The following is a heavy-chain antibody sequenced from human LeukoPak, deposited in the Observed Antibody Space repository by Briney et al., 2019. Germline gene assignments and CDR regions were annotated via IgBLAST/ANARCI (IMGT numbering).Heavy chain of an antibody. V-gene: IGHV3-21*01. CDR1: GFTFSSYS. CDR3: ARYALEWLDYYFDY. CDR2: ISSSSSYI. D-gene: IGHD3-3*01. J-gene: IGHJ4*02. Sequence: GGSLRLSCAASGFTFSSYSMNWVRQAPGKGLEWVSSISSSSSYIYYADSVKGRFTISRDNAKNSLYLQMNSLRAEDTAVYYWARYALEWLDYYFDYWGQGTLVTVSS.